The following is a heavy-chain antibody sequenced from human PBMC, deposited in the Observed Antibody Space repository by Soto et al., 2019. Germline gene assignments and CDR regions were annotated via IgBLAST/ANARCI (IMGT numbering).Heavy chain of an antibody. D-gene: IGHD1-26*01. Sequence: EVQLLESGGGLGQPGGSLRLSCAASGFTFSSYAMTWVRQAPGRGLEWVSAISGTGSPTYYADSVKGRFTISRDNSKNTLYLQMNSLRADDTAVYYCARDMSGGTYNYYYGMDVWGQGTTGTVSS. CDR3: ARDMSGGTYNYYYGMDV. J-gene: IGHJ6*02. CDR2: ISGTGSPT. V-gene: IGHV3-23*01. CDR1: GFTFSSYA.